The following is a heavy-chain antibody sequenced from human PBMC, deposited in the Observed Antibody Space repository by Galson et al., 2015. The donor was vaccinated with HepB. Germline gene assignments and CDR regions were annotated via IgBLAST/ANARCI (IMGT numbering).Heavy chain of an antibody. Sequence: SLRLSCAASGFTFSSYGMHWVRQAPGKGLEWVAVIWYDGSNKYYADSVKGRFTISRDNSKNTLYLQMNSLRAEDTAVYYCAREGAPQYSGSRNNWFVPWGQGTLVTVSS. J-gene: IGHJ5*02. CDR1: GFTFSSYG. V-gene: IGHV3-33*01. D-gene: IGHD1-26*01. CDR3: AREGAPQYSGSRNNWFVP. CDR2: IWYDGSNK.